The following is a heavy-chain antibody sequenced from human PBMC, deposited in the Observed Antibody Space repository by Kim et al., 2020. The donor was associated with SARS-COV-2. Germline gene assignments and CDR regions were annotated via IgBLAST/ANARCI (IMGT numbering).Heavy chain of an antibody. CDR3: ARDDSLGGFDH. CDR1: GDSITSGGYY. V-gene: IGHV4-31*03. J-gene: IGHJ4*02. Sequence: SETLSLTCTVSGDSITSGGYYWNWIRQQPGKGLEWIGSIYYGGNTHYIPSLQSRITISVDTSKNPLSLNLDSATAADTAVYSCARDDSLGGFDHWGQGLLVTVAA. CDR2: IYYGGNT. D-gene: IGHD7-27*01.